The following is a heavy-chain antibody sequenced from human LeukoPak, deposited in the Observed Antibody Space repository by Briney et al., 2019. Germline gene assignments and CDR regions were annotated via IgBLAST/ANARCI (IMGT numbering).Heavy chain of an antibody. CDR2: INHSGST. CDR1: GGSFSGYY. V-gene: IGHV4-34*01. Sequence: SETLSLTCAVYGGSFSGYYWSWIRQPPGQGLEWIGEINHSGSTNYNPSLKSRVTISVDTSKNQFSLKLSSVTAADTAVYYCARGWSVAGGFDYWGQGTLVTVSS. J-gene: IGHJ4*02. D-gene: IGHD2-15*01. CDR3: ARGWSVAGGFDY.